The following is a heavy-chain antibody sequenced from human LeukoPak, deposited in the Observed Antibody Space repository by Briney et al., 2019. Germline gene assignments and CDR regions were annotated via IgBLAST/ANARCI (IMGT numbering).Heavy chain of an antibody. CDR3: AREPVAGRTPPVDY. D-gene: IGHD6-19*01. CDR2: ISSSSSYI. CDR1: GFTFSSYS. J-gene: IGHJ4*02. V-gene: IGHV3-21*01. Sequence: PGGSLRLSCAASGFTFSSYSMNWVRQAPGKGLEWVSSISSSSSYIYYADSVKGRFTISRDNAKNSLYLQMNSLRAEDTAVYYCAREPVAGRTPPVDYWGQGTLVTVSS.